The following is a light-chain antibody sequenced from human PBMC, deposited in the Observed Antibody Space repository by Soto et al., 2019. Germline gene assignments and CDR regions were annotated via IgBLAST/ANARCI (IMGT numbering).Light chain of an antibody. CDR2: TAA. Sequence: IQMPQSPSSVSASVGDRVTITCRACQGISSCLAWYQQNPGKAPNLLIHTAASLQRGGPSRFSGSGSGTGFTLTKSSLQHEDFATDQVQQANRFPRTVGGGTKVEIK. CDR1: QGISSC. J-gene: IGKJ4*01. CDR3: QQANRFPRT. V-gene: IGKV1-12*01.